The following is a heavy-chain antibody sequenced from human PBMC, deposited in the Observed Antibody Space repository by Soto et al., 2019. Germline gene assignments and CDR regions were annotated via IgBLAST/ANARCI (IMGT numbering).Heavy chain of an antibody. V-gene: IGHV1-69*02. CDR1: GGTFSSYT. D-gene: IGHD2-8*02. CDR3: ARGTMVGTGASPFDY. J-gene: IGHJ4*02. CDR2: IIPILGIA. Sequence: QVQLVQSGAEVKKPGSSVKVSCKASGGTFSSYTISWVRQAPGQGLEWMGRIIPILGIANYAQKFQGRVTITADKSTSTAYMELRSLRSEDTAVYYCARGTMVGTGASPFDYWGQGTLVTVSS.